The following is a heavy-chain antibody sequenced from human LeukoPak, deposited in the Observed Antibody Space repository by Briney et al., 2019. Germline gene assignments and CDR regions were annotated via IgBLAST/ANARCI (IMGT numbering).Heavy chain of an antibody. CDR2: INHSGST. Sequence: PSETLSLTCAVYGGSFSGYYWSWIRQPPGKGLKWIGEINHSGSTNYNPSLKSRVTISVDTSKNQFSLKLSSVTAADTAVYYCARTAIAVAGTPFDYWGQGTLVTVSS. D-gene: IGHD6-19*01. CDR3: ARTAIAVAGTPFDY. V-gene: IGHV4-34*01. J-gene: IGHJ4*02. CDR1: GGSFSGYY.